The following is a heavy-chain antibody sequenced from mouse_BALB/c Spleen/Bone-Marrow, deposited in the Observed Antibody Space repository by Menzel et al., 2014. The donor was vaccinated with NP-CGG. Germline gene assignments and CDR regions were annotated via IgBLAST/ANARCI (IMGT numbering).Heavy chain of an antibody. CDR2: INPSNGGT. CDR3: TRLSLLRGYFDY. J-gene: IGHJ2*01. D-gene: IGHD1-2*01. Sequence: QVQLKEPGAELVKPGTSVKLSCKASGYTFTSYYIYWVKQRPGQGLKWIGEINPSNGGTNFNEKFKSKATLTVDKSSSTAYMQLSSLTSEDSAVYYCTRLSLLRGYFDYWGQGTTLTVSS. V-gene: IGHV1S81*02. CDR1: GYTFTSYY.